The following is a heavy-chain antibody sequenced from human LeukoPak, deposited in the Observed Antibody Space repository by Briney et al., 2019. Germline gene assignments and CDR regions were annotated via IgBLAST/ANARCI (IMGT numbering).Heavy chain of an antibody. CDR2: ISAYNGNT. CDR1: GYTFTSYA. Sequence: ASVTVSCKASGYTFTSYAMNWVRQAPGQGLEWMGWISAYNGNTNYAQKLQGRVTMTTDTSTSTAYMELRSLRSDDTAVYYCARDALPYSSSWYVYFDYWGQGTLVTVSS. V-gene: IGHV1-18*01. J-gene: IGHJ4*02. CDR3: ARDALPYSSSWYVYFDY. D-gene: IGHD6-13*01.